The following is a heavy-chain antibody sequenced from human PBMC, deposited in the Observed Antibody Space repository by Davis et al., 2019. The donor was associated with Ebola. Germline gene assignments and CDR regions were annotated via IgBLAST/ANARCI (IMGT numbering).Heavy chain of an antibody. CDR2: ITHSGST. D-gene: IGHD3-3*01. Sequence: PSETLSLTCAVYGGSLNNYYWSWIRQPPGKGLEWIGEITHSGSTNYKPSLKSRVTISVDTSRNQFSLKLTSVTAADSAVYFCAGREWMAPKTMDVWGQGTTVIVSS. CDR3: AGREWMAPKTMDV. J-gene: IGHJ6*02. V-gene: IGHV4-34*01. CDR1: GGSLNNYY.